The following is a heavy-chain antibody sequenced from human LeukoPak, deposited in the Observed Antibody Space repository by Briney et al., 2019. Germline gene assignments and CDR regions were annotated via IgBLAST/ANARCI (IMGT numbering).Heavy chain of an antibody. CDR3: ARVSVDTALGDY. Sequence: ASVKVSCKASGYTFISHVMHWVRQAPGQRLEWMGWINAGNGNTKYSQKFQGRVTITRDTSASTAYMELSSLRSEDTAVYYCARVSVDTALGDYWGQGTLVTVSS. V-gene: IGHV1-3*01. CDR1: GYTFISHV. CDR2: INAGNGNT. D-gene: IGHD5-18*01. J-gene: IGHJ4*02.